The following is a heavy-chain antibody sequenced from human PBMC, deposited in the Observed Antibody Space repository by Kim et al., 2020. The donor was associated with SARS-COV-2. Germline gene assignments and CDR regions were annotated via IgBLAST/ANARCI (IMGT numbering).Heavy chain of an antibody. V-gene: IGHV1-3*01. Sequence: ASVKVSCKASGYTFTTYAIHWVRQAPGQRLEWMGWINAGTGDTKFSQKFQGRFTITRDTSASTAYMALSSLRSEDTAVYYCARGYTYDYGGHDWGQGTLV. D-gene: IGHD5-18*01. CDR3: ARGYTYDYGGHD. CDR2: INAGTGDT. J-gene: IGHJ4*02. CDR1: GYTFTTYA.